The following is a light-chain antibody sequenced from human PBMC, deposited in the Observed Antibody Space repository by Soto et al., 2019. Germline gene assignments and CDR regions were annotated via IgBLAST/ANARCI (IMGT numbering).Light chain of an antibody. CDR1: SSDVGGYNY. Sequence: QSVLTQPASVSGSPGQSITISCTGTSSDVGGYNYVSWYQQHPGKAPKLMIYEVSNRPSGVSNRFSGSKSGNTASLTISGLQAEYDADYYCSSYIRSSTSLFGTGPKVAVL. J-gene: IGLJ1*01. CDR2: EVS. V-gene: IGLV2-14*01. CDR3: SSYIRSSTSL.